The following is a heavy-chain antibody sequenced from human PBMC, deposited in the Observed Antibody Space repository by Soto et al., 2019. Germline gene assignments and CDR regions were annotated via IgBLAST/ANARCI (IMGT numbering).Heavy chain of an antibody. Sequence: ASETLSLTCTVSGGSISSYYWSWIRQPPGKGLEWIGYIYYSGSTNYNPSLKSRVTISVDTSKNQFSLKLSSVTAADTAVYYCARGDGWGPFGNWGQGSLVTGSS. CDR3: ARGDGWGPFGN. V-gene: IGHV4-59*01. D-gene: IGHD3-10*01. J-gene: IGHJ4*02. CDR2: IYYSGST. CDR1: GGSISSYY.